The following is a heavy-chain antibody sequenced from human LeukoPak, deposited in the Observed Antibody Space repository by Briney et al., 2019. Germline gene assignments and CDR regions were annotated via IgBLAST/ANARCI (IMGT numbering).Heavy chain of an antibody. J-gene: IGHJ6*04. CDR2: ISGSGGST. D-gene: IGHD2-2*01. V-gene: IGHV3-23*01. CDR3: AKVMAYCSSTSCIYYYYGMDV. Sequence: GGSLRLSCAASGFTFSSYAMHWVRQAPGKGLEWVSAISGSGGSTYYADSVKGRFTISRDNSKNTLYLQMNSLRAEDTAVYYCAKVMAYCSSTSCIYYYYGMDVWGKGTTVTVSS. CDR1: GFTFSSYA.